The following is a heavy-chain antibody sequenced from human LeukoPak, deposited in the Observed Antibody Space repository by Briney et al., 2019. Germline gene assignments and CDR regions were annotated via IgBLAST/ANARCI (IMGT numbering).Heavy chain of an antibody. CDR1: GFTFSSYG. V-gene: IGHV3-23*01. D-gene: IGHD1-26*01. CDR3: AKKVSGSYWFDP. J-gene: IGHJ5*02. Sequence: GGSLRLSCVASGFTFSSYGMSWVRQAPGKGLEWVSAISGSGGGTYYADSVKGRFTISRDNSKNTLYLQMNSLRAEDTAVYYCAKKVSGSYWFDPWGQGTLVTVSS. CDR2: ISGSGGGT.